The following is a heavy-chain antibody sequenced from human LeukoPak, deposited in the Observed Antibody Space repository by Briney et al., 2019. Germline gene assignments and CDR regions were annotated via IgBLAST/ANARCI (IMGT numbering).Heavy chain of an antibody. Sequence: SQTLSFTCAISGDSVSSNSASWNWFRQSPSRGPEWLGRTFYTSKWNNDYAVSVKSRITINPDTSKNHFSLQLNSVTPEDTAVYYCARRRYYDYTGFFDYWGQGTLVTVSS. J-gene: IGHJ4*02. V-gene: IGHV6-1*01. CDR1: GDSVSSNSAS. CDR2: TFYTSKWNN. D-gene: IGHD3-22*01. CDR3: ARRRYYDYTGFFDY.